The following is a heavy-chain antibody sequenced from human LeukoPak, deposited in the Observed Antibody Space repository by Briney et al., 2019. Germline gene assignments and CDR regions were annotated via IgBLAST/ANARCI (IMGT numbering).Heavy chain of an antibody. CDR1: GFTFSSYW. CDR3: VSGAYNFGYDY. D-gene: IGHD5-18*01. Sequence: GGSLRLSCASSGFTFSSYWMHWVRQDPGKRLVWVSRINADGSSTNYADSVKGRFTISRDNAKNTLYLQMNSLRGDDTAVYYCVSGAYNFGYDYWGQGSLVTVSS. J-gene: IGHJ4*02. V-gene: IGHV3-74*01. CDR2: INADGSST.